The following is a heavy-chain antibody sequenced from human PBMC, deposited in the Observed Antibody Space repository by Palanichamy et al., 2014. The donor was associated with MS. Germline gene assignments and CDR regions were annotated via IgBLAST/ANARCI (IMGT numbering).Heavy chain of an antibody. CDR3: ARDWTRIALSGLI. CDR1: GDSISNNRYY. CDR2: IFPTGST. V-gene: IGHV4-39*07. D-gene: IGHD3/OR15-3a*01. Sequence: QVLLQESGPELVEPSETLSLTCAVSGDSISNNRYYWGWIRQPPGKGLEWIGNIFPTGSTFYKPSLKSRVTISIDTSKNQFSLKLTSVTAADTAVYYCARDWTRIALSGLIWGQGALVTVSS. J-gene: IGHJ4*02.